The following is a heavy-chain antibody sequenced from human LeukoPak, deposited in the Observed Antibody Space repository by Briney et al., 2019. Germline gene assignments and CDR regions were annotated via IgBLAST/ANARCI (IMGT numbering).Heavy chain of an antibody. CDR3: ARDAVAFSYDY. V-gene: IGHV3-48*03. CDR1: GFTFSSYE. D-gene: IGHD2-15*01. Sequence: GGSLRLSCAASGFTFSSYEMTWVRQAPGKGLEWVSYISSSGRTIYYADSVKGRFTTSRDTAKTSLYLQMNSLRAEDTAVYYCARDAVAFSYDYWGQGTLVTVSS. CDR2: ISSSGRTI. J-gene: IGHJ4*02.